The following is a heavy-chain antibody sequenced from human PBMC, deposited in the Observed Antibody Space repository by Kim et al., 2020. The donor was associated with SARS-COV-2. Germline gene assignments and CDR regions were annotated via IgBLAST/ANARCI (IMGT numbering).Heavy chain of an antibody. CDR3: ARRVDGDILTGYLYGWFDP. V-gene: IGHV3-33*01. J-gene: IGHJ5*02. CDR1: GFTFSSYG. CDR2: IWYDGSNK. D-gene: IGHD3-9*01. Sequence: GGSLRLSCAASGFTFSSYGMHWVRQAPGKGLEWVAVIWYDGSNKYYADSVKGRFTISRDNSKNTLYLQMNSLRAEDTAVYYCARRVDGDILTGYLYGWFDPWGQGTLVTVSS.